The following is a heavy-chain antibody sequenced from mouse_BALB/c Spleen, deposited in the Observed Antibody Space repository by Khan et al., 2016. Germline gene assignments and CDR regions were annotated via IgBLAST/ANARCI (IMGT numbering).Heavy chain of an antibody. CDR3: ARSGDNYDFDY. V-gene: IGHV9-1*02. J-gene: IGHJ2*01. D-gene: IGHD1-3*01. CDR1: GYTFTNYG. Sequence: QIQLVQSGPELKKPGETVKISCKASGYTFTNYGMNWVKQAPGKGLKWMGWINTYTGEPTYTDDFKGRFAFYLETSASTAYLQIINLQNEDKATYFCARSGDNYDFDYWGQGTTLTVSS. CDR2: INTYTGEP.